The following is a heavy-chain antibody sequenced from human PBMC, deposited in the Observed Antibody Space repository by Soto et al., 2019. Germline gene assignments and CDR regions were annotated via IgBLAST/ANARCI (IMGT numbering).Heavy chain of an antibody. CDR1: GGSISSGGYY. J-gene: IGHJ3*02. V-gene: IGHV4-31*03. CDR3: AREISSVSRGTFDI. D-gene: IGHD3-10*01. CDR2: IYSSGST. Sequence: QVQLQESGPGLVKPSQTLSLTCTVSGGSISSGGYYWSWIRQHPGKGLEWIGYIYSSGSTYYNPSRKSRVTISVDTSKNQFSLKLSSVTAAGTAVYYCAREISSVSRGTFDIWGQGTMVTVSS.